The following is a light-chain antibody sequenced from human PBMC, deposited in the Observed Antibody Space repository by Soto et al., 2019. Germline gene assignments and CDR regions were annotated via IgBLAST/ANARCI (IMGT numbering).Light chain of an antibody. J-gene: IGKJ1*01. Sequence: DIQMTQSPSTLSGSVGDRVTITCRASQTISSWLAWYQQKPGKAPKLLIYKASYLQSWVPSTFSGSGSGTEFTLTISSLQPDDFATYYCQQYKSYSSWTFGQGTKV. CDR3: QQYKSYSSWT. V-gene: IGKV1-5*03. CDR2: KAS. CDR1: QTISSW.